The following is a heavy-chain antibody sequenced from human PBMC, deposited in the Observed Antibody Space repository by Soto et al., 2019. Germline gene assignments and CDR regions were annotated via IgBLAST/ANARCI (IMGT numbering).Heavy chain of an antibody. D-gene: IGHD5-18*01. V-gene: IGHV4-59*01. CDR3: ARVETGYSDAYYYYYGMDV. CDR2: IYYSGCT. Sequence: LSLTCTVSGGSISSYYLSWIRQPPGKGLEWIGYIYYSGCTNYNPSLKSRVTITVDTSKNQLSLKMSSLTAADTAVYNCARVETGYSDAYYYYYGMDVCGRGTTVTVSS. J-gene: IGHJ6*02. CDR1: GGSISSYY.